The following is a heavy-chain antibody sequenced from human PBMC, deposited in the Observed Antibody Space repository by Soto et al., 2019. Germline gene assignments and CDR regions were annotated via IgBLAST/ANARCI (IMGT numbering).Heavy chain of an antibody. CDR3: AREGYCSSTSCYSYYYYYYGMDV. CDR2: TYYRSKWYN. J-gene: IGHJ6*02. D-gene: IGHD2-2*01. V-gene: IGHV6-1*01. Sequence: SRTLSLTCVISGDSVSSNSAAWNWSRQSPSRGLEWLGRTYYRSKWYNDYAVSVKSRITINPDTSKNQFSLQLNSVTPEDTAVYYCAREGYCSSTSCYSYYYYYYGMDVWGQGTTVTVSS. CDR1: GDSVSSNSAA.